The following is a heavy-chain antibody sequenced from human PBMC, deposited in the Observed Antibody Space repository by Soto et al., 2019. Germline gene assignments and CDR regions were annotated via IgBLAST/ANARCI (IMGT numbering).Heavy chain of an antibody. CDR3: ARDDRGYSSSWYNAHYYYYGMDV. D-gene: IGHD6-13*01. J-gene: IGHJ6*02. CDR2: ISSSSSYI. CDR1: GFTFSSYS. V-gene: IGHV3-21*01. Sequence: GGSLRLSCAASGFTFSSYSMNWVRQAPGKGLEWVSSISSSSSYIYYADSVKGRFTISRDNAKNSLYLQMNSLRAEDTAVYYCARDDRGYSSSWYNAHYYYYGMDVWGQGTTVTVSS.